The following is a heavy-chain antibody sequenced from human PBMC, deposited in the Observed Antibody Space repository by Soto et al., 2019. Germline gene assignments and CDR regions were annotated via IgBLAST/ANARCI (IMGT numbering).Heavy chain of an antibody. CDR3: ARVLTPVYPLSS. J-gene: IGHJ3*01. CDR2: IIPIFGTA. V-gene: IGHV1-69*13. D-gene: IGHD1-26*01. Sequence: SVKVSCKASGGTFSSYAISWVRQAPGQGLEWMGGIIPIFGTANYAQKFQGRVTITADESTSTAYMELSSLRSEDTAVYYCARVLTPVYPLSSWGQGTMVTVSS. CDR1: GGTFSSYA.